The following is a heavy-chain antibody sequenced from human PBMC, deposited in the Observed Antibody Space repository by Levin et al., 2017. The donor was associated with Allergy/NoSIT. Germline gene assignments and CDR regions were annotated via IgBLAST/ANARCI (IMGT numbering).Heavy chain of an antibody. J-gene: IGHJ6*03. Sequence: SETLSLTCTVSGGSISSSSYYWGWIRQPPGKGLEWIGSIYYSGSTYYNPSLKSRVTISVDTSKNQFSLKLSSVTAADTAVYYCAILLWFGADMDVWGKGTTVTVSS. CDR3: AILLWFGADMDV. V-gene: IGHV4-39*01. D-gene: IGHD3-10*01. CDR1: GGSISSSSYY. CDR2: IYYSGST.